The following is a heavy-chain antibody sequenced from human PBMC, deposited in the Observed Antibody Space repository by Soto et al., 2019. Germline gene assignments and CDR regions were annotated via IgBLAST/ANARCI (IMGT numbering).Heavy chain of an antibody. CDR2: IYYSGST. CDR3: ARVRIYSGSGPGMFDP. J-gene: IGHJ5*02. V-gene: IGHV4-31*01. CDR1: GGSISSGGYY. D-gene: IGHD6-13*01. Sequence: QVQLQESGPGLVKPSQTLSLTCTVSGGSISSGGYYWSWIRQHPGKGLEWIGYIYYSGSTYYNPSNKSQVTISVDTSKNQFSLKLSSVTDADTAVYYCARVRIYSGSGPGMFDPWGQGNLVTVSS.